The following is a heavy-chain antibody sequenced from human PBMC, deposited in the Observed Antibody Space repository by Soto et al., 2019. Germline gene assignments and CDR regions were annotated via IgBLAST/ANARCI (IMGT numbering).Heavy chain of an antibody. CDR2: ISGSGGST. D-gene: IGHD3-3*01. CDR3: AKDRSSRYDFWSGYDY. J-gene: IGHJ4*02. V-gene: IGHV3-23*01. Sequence: GGSLRLSCAASGFTFSSYAMSWVRQAPGKGLEWVSAISGSGGSTYYADSVKGRFTISRDNSKNTLYLQMNSLRAEDTAVYYCAKDRSSRYDFWSGYDYWGQGTLVTVSS. CDR1: GFTFSSYA.